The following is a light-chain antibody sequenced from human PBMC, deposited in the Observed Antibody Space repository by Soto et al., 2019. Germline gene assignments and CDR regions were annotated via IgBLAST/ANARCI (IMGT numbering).Light chain of an antibody. V-gene: IGKV3-15*01. Sequence: EIVMTQSPATLSVSPGERATLSCRASQSVSSNLAWYQQKPGQAPRLLIYGASTRATGIPARFSGSGSGTEFTLTISSRQSEDFAVYYCQQYNNGPPPLTFGGGTKVEIK. J-gene: IGKJ4*01. CDR3: QQYNNGPPPLT. CDR2: GAS. CDR1: QSVSSN.